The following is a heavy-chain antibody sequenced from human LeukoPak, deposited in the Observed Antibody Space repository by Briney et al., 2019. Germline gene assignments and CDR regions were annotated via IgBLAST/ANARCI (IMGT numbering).Heavy chain of an antibody. Sequence: PGGSLRLSCAASGFTVSSNYMSWVRQAPGNGLEWVSVIYSGGSTYYADSVKGRFTISRDNSKNTLYLQMNSLRAEDTAVYYCARVYGSGSYYVDYWGQGTLVTVSS. CDR1: GFTVSSNY. J-gene: IGHJ4*02. D-gene: IGHD3-10*01. CDR2: IYSGGST. V-gene: IGHV3-66*01. CDR3: ARVYGSGSYYVDY.